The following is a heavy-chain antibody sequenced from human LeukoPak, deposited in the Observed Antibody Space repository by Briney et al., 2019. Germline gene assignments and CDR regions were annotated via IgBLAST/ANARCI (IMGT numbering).Heavy chain of an antibody. J-gene: IGHJ4*02. CDR3: ARETYYYDSSGYLFDY. Sequence: SETLSLTWTLFGGSISSYYWSWIRQPPGKGLEWIGYIYYSGSTNYNPSLKSRVTISVDTSKNQFSLKLSSVTAADTAVYYCARETYYYDSSGYLFDYWGQGALVTVSS. D-gene: IGHD3-22*01. V-gene: IGHV4-59*01. CDR1: GGSISSYY. CDR2: IYYSGST.